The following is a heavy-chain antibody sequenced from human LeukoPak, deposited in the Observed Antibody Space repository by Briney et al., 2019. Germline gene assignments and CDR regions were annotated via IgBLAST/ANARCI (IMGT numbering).Heavy chain of an antibody. CDR2: INTAGSST. J-gene: IGHJ4*02. V-gene: IGHV3-74*01. CDR1: GFTFSSYW. CDR3: AGDPHPVSDYGSGSHDY. D-gene: IGHD3-10*01. Sequence: GGSLRLSCAASGFTFSSYWMHWVRQAPGKGLVWVSRINTAGSSTTYADSVKGRFTISRDNAKNTLYLQMNSLRAEDTAVYYCAGDPHPVSDYGSGSHDYWGQGTLVTVSS.